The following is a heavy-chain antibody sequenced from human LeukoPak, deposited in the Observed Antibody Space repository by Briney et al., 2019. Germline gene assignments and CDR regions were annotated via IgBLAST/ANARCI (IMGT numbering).Heavy chain of an antibody. CDR2: VFYSGGT. V-gene: IGHV4-39*01. J-gene: IGHJ4*02. Sequence: SETLSLTCTVSGGSITGSYYWGWIRQTPGERLEWIGSVFYSGGTYYNPSLKSRVTISVDTSKNQFSLKLSSVTAADTAVYYCARRDNEYIFDFWGQGTLVTVSS. CDR3: ARRDNEYIFDF. CDR1: GGSITGSYY. D-gene: IGHD1-1*01.